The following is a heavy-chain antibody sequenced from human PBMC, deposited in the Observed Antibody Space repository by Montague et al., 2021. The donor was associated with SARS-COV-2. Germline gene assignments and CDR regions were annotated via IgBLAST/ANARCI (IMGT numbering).Heavy chain of an antibody. CDR2: IYYSGST. J-gene: IGHJ6*02. V-gene: IGHV4-59*01. CDR3: ARGDVVVVAANDYYYGMDV. CDR1: GGSISSYY. Sequence: SETLSLTCTVSGGSISSYYWSWIRQPPGKGLGWIGYIYYSGSTXXXPSXXXRVTISVDTSKNQFSLKLSSVTAADTAVYYCARGDVVVVAANDYYYGMDVWGQGTTVTVSS. D-gene: IGHD2-15*01.